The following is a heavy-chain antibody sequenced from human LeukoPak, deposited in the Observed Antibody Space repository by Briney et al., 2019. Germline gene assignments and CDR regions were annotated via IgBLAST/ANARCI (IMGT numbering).Heavy chain of an antibody. CDR3: AKYPWEAHFDY. J-gene: IGHJ4*02. CDR2: ISGSGGST. V-gene: IGHV3-23*01. CDR1: GFTFSSYA. D-gene: IGHD1-26*01. Sequence: GASLRLSCAASGFTFSSYAMSWVRQAPGKGREGVSAISGSGGSTYYADSVKGRFIISRDNSKNTLYLRMNSLRAEDTAVYYCAKYPWEAHFDYWGQGTLVTVSS.